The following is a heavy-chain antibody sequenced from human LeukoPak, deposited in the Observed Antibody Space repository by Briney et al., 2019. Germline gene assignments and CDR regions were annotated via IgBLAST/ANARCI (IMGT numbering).Heavy chain of an antibody. D-gene: IGHD5-18*01. CDR2: INPSGGST. V-gene: IGHV1-46*01. J-gene: IGHJ6*02. CDR1: GYTFTSYY. CDR3: ARPERGYSYGAYYYGMDV. Sequence: ASVKVSCKASGYTFTSYYMHWVRQAPGQGLEWMGIINPSGGSTSYAQKFQGRVTMTRDTSTSTVYMELSSLRSEDTAVYYCARPERGYSYGAYYYGMDVWGQGTTVTVSS.